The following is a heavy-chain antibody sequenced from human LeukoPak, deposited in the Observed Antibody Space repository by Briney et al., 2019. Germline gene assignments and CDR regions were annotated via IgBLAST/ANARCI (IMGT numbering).Heavy chain of an antibody. D-gene: IGHD1-26*01. CDR3: ARLGYSGSYLWSSLEAFDI. CDR2: IYPGDSDT. Sequence: GESLQISCKGSGYSFTSYWIGWVRQMPGKGLEWMGIIYPGDSDTRYSPSFQGQVTISADKSISTAYLQWSSLKASDTAMYYCARLGYSGSYLWSSLEAFDIWGQGTMVTVSS. V-gene: IGHV5-51*01. J-gene: IGHJ3*02. CDR1: GYSFTSYW.